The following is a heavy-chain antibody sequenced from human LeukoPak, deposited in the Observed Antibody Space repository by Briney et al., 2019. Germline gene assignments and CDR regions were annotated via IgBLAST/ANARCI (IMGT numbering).Heavy chain of an antibody. Sequence: GGSLRLSCAASGFTFSSYAMSWVRQAPGKGLEWVAVISYDGSNKYYADSVKGRFTISRDNSKNTLYLQMNSLRAEDTAVYYCATVVPRVDYWGQGTLVTVSS. D-gene: IGHD2-2*01. J-gene: IGHJ4*02. CDR1: GFTFSSYA. V-gene: IGHV3-30-3*01. CDR2: ISYDGSNK. CDR3: ATVVPRVDY.